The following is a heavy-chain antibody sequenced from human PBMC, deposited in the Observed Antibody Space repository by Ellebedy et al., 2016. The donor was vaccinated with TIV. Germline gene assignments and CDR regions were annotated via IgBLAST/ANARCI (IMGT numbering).Heavy chain of an antibody. Sequence: SVKVSXKASGGRFRSYSISWIRQAPGQGLEWMGRIIPIPGTPNYAQKFQGRVTITADRLTSTAYMELSSLRSDDTAVYFCARDTFRVGYGSGSFDYWGQGTLVTVSS. CDR2: IIPIPGTP. D-gene: IGHD3-10*01. V-gene: IGHV1-69*08. CDR3: ARDTFRVGYGSGSFDY. J-gene: IGHJ4*02. CDR1: GGRFRSYS.